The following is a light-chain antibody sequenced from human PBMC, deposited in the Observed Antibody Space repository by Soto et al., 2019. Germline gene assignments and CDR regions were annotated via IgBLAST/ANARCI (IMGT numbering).Light chain of an antibody. CDR1: QSISSY. CDR3: QQTYGDPT. CDR2: AAS. J-gene: IGKJ1*01. V-gene: IGKV1-39*01. Sequence: DIQMTQSPTSLSASVGDRVTITCRASQSISSYLNWYQQRPGKAPKVLIYAASSLQGGVPSRFSGSGSGTDFTLTISSLQPEDFANYYCQQTYGDPTFGQGTKVDIK.